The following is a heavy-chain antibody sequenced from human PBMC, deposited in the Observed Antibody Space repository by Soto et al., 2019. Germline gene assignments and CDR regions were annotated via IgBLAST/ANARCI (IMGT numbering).Heavy chain of an antibody. CDR1: GYSFTSYW. D-gene: IGHD3-10*01. CDR2: IYPGDSDT. J-gene: IGHJ2*01. Sequence: GESLKISCKGSGYSFTSYWIGWVRQMPGKGLEWMGIIYPGDSDTRYSPSFQGQVTISADKSISTAYLQWSSLKASDTAMYYCARNLGDYYGSGSYYRGYFDLWGRGTLVTVSS. CDR3: ARNLGDYYGSGSYYRGYFDL. V-gene: IGHV5-51*01.